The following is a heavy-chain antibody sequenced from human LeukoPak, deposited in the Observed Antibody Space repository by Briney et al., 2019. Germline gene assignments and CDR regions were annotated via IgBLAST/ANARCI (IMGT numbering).Heavy chain of an antibody. J-gene: IGHJ3*02. CDR2: MNPNSGNT. CDR3: ARETIGYCSSTSCPEYAFDI. Sequence: ASVKVSCKASGYTFTSYDINWVRQATGQGLEWMGWMNPNSGNTGYAQKFLGRVTITRNTSISTAYMELSSLRSEDTAVYYCARETIGYCSSTSCPEYAFDIWGQGTMVTVSS. CDR1: GYTFTSYD. V-gene: IGHV1-8*03. D-gene: IGHD2-2*01.